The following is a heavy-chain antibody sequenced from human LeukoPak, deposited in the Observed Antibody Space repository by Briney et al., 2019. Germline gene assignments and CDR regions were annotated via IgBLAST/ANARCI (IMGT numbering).Heavy chain of an antibody. Sequence: SETLSLTCAVYGGSFSGYYWSWIRQPPGKGLEWIGEINHSGSTNYNPSLKSRVTISVDTSKNQLSLKLSSVTAADTAVYYCASRYGDFDYWGQGTLVTVSS. D-gene: IGHD4-17*01. CDR2: INHSGST. CDR3: ASRYGDFDY. V-gene: IGHV4-34*01. CDR1: GGSFSGYY. J-gene: IGHJ4*02.